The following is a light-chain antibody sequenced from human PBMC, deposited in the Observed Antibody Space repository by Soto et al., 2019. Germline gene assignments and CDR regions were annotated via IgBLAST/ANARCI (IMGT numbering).Light chain of an antibody. CDR3: QVWDDSTDHLYV. Sequence: SYELTQPPSVSVAPGQTARITCGGNNVGSKSVHWYQQKSGQAPVVVVYDDSDRPSGIPERFSGSNSGNTATLTISRVEAGDEADYYCQVWDDSTDHLYVFGTGTKVTVL. V-gene: IGLV3-21*02. J-gene: IGLJ1*01. CDR2: DDS. CDR1: NVGSKS.